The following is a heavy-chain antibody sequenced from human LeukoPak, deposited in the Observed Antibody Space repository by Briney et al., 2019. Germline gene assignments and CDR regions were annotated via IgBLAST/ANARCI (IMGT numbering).Heavy chain of an antibody. CDR2: IKTKVDSYET. J-gene: IGHJ5*02. Sequence: QPGGSLRLSCAASGFTFSASAMHRVRQASGKGLEWVGRIKTKVDSYETAYAASVKGRFIISRDDSKNTAYLQMNSLKTEDTAMYFCTRLAYGDFRFDPWGEGTLVTVSS. CDR3: TRLAYGDFRFDP. V-gene: IGHV3-73*01. D-gene: IGHD4-17*01. CDR1: GFTFSASA.